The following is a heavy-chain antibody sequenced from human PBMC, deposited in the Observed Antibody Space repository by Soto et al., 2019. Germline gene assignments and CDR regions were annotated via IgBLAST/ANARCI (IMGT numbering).Heavy chain of an antibody. J-gene: IGHJ4*02. D-gene: IGHD6-13*01. CDR3: ARRGIKYYFDY. CDR2: IYYSGST. CDR1: GDSISSDDYY. Sequence: SETLSLSCTVSGDSISSDDYYWSWIRQPPGKGLEWIGYIYYSGSTNYNPSLKSRVTISVDTSKNQFSLKLSSVTAADTAVYYCARRGIKYYFDYWGQGTLVTVSS. V-gene: IGHV4-61*08.